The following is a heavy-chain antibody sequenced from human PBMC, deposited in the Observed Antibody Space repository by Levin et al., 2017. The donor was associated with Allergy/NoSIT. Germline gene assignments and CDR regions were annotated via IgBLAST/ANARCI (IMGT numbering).Heavy chain of an antibody. D-gene: IGHD3-22*01. J-gene: IGHJ4*02. V-gene: IGHV3-30*18. Sequence: SGGSLRLSCAASGFTFSSYGMHWVRQAPGKGLEWVAVISYDGSNKYYADSVKGRFTISRDNSKNTLYLQMNSLRAEDTAVYYCAKVRRVVVITMGFDYWGQGTLVTVSS. CDR2: ISYDGSNK. CDR1: GFTFSSYG. CDR3: AKVRRVVVITMGFDY.